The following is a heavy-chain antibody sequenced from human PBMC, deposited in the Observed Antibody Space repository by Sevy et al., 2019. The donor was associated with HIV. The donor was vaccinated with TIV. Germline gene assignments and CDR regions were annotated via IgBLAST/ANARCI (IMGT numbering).Heavy chain of an antibody. CDR2: IYYSGST. Sequence: SETLSLTCTVSGGSISSYYWSWIRQPPGKGLEWIGYIYYSGSTNYNPSLKSRVTISVDTSKNQFSLRLSSVTAADTAVYYCASWTFRDGYNSPFDYWGQGTLVTVSS. V-gene: IGHV4-59*01. D-gene: IGHD5-12*01. CDR3: ASWTFRDGYNSPFDY. J-gene: IGHJ4*02. CDR1: GGSISSYY.